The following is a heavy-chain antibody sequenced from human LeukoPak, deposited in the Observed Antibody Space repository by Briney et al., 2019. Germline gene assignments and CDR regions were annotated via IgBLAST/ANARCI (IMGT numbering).Heavy chain of an antibody. J-gene: IGHJ4*02. CDR3: AREAVSYYDSSGYPPLDY. CDR2: IYSGGST. D-gene: IGHD3-22*01. V-gene: IGHV3-66*01. Sequence: HSGGSLRLSCAASGFTVSSNYMSWVRQAPGKGLEWVSVIYSGGSTYYADSVKGRFTISRDNSKNTLYLQMNSLRAEDTAVYYCAREAVSYYDSSGYPPLDYWGQGTLVTVSS. CDR1: GFTVSSNY.